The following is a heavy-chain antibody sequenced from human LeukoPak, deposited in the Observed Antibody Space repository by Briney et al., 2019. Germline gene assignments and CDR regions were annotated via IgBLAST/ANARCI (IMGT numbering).Heavy chain of an antibody. CDR1: GDSVSSNSAA. CDR3: ARHGKRAVAGNSRYFDL. V-gene: IGHV6-1*01. Sequence: SQTLSLTCAISGDSVSSNSAAWNWIRQSPSRGLEWLGRTYYRSKWYNDYAVSVKSRITINPDTSKNQFSLKLSSVTAADTAVYYCARHGKRAVAGNSRYFDLWGRGTLVTVSS. J-gene: IGHJ2*01. CDR2: TYYRSKWYN. D-gene: IGHD6-19*01.